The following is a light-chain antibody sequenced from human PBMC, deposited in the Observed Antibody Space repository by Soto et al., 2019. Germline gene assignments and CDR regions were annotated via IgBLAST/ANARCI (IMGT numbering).Light chain of an antibody. CDR3: QQYSSLWT. CDR1: QSVSNNY. J-gene: IGKJ1*01. Sequence: IVLTQSPGTLSLSPGERATLSFRTSQSVSNNYLAWYQQKPGQAPRLLIYGASSRATGIPDRFSGSGSGTDFTVSISRLEPEDFAVYYCQQYSSLWTFGQGTKVDIK. V-gene: IGKV3-20*01. CDR2: GAS.